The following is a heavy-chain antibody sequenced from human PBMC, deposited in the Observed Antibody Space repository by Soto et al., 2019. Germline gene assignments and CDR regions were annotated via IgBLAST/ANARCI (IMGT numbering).Heavy chain of an antibody. V-gene: IGHV3-64*01. Sequence: EVQLAESGGGMVQPGGSLRLSCVASGFTFSSYDMHWVRQAPGKGLEYVSSISSNGGTTYYGNSVKGRFTISRDNSKNTLYLQMGSLRGGDMAVYYCVRRVAGNYDYWGQGTLVTVSS. CDR1: GFTFSSYD. CDR3: VRRVAGNYDY. D-gene: IGHD1-7*01. CDR2: ISSNGGTT. J-gene: IGHJ4*02.